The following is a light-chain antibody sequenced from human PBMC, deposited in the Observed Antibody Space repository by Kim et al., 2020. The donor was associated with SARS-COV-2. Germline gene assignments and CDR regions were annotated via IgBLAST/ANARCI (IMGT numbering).Light chain of an antibody. Sequence: SVTISCNGSNSDVGGYNYVSWYQHHPGKAPKLMIYDVSKRPSGVPDRFSGSKSGNTASLTISGLQAEDEADYYCSSYAGSYTLDVLFGGGTQLTVL. CDR2: DVS. J-gene: IGLJ2*01. CDR3: SSYAGSYTLDVL. V-gene: IGLV2-11*01. CDR1: NSDVGGYNY.